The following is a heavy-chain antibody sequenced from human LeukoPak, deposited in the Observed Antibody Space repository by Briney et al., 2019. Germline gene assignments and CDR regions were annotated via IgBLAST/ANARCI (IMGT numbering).Heavy chain of an antibody. Sequence: SVKVSCKASGGTFSSYAISWVRQAPGQGLEWMGRIIPILGTANYAQKVQGRVTISTDGSTSTAYMELSSLRSEDTAVYYCARAPTAYCGGDCYFDYWGQGTLVTVSS. D-gene: IGHD2-21*02. V-gene: IGHV1-69*11. CDR3: ARAPTAYCGGDCYFDY. CDR2: IIPILGTA. CDR1: GGTFSSYA. J-gene: IGHJ4*02.